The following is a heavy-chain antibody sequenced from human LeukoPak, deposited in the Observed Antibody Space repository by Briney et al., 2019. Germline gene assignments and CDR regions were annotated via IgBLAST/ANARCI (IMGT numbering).Heavy chain of an antibody. D-gene: IGHD3-10*01. CDR3: ARDRPRNYYYGSGSYYQNDY. J-gene: IGHJ4*02. V-gene: IGHV1-18*04. CDR1: GYTFTSYG. Sequence: ASVKVSCKASGYTFTSYGISWVRQAPGQGLEWMGWISAYNGNTNYAQKLQGGVTMTTDTSTSTAYMELRSLRSDDTAVYYCARDRPRNYYYGSGSYYQNDYWGQGTLVTVSS. CDR2: ISAYNGNT.